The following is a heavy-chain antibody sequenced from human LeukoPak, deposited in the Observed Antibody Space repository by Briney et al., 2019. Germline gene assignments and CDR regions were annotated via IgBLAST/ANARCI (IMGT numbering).Heavy chain of an antibody. D-gene: IGHD3-10*01. Sequence: GGSLRLSCAASGFSFSNYAMSWVRQAPGKGLEWLSGISGSGGNTYYADSVKGRFTISRDNSKNTLYLQMSSLRAEDTAVYYCAKDRDITMVRGVTFDWGQGTLVTVSS. CDR3: AKDRDITMVRGVTFD. CDR1: GFSFSNYA. CDR2: ISGSGGNT. V-gene: IGHV3-23*01. J-gene: IGHJ4*02.